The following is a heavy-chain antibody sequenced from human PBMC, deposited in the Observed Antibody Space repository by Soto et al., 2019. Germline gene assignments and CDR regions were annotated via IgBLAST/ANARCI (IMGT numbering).Heavy chain of an antibody. V-gene: IGHV4-30-2*01. Sequence: SDTLSLTCAVSGGSISSGGYSWSWIRQPPGKGLEWIGYIYHSGSTYYNPSLKSRVTISVDRSQNQFSLKLSSVTAADTAVYSCARALINRGWCEPWRQRPMVTVSS. CDR2: IYHSGST. CDR3: ARALINRGWCEP. D-gene: IGHD2-8*01. CDR1: GGSISSGGYS. J-gene: IGHJ5*02.